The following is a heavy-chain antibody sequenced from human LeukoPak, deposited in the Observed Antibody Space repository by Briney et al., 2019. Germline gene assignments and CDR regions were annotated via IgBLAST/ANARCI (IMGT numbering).Heavy chain of an antibody. CDR1: GFTFSSYG. CDR3: AKYGMTTVTYIDY. Sequence: GGSLRLSCAASGFTFSSYGMHWVRQAPGKGLEWVAVISYDGTIKYFADSVKGRFTISRDSSKNTLYLQMNSLRAEDTAVYYCAKYGMTTVTYIDYWGQGTLVTVSS. CDR2: ISYDGTIK. J-gene: IGHJ4*02. D-gene: IGHD4-17*01. V-gene: IGHV3-30*18.